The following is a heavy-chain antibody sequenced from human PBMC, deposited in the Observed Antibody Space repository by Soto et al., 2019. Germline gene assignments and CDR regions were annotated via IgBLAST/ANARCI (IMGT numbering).Heavy chain of an antibody. CDR2: IYYSGST. V-gene: IGHV4-61*01. CDR3: ARSSGALNSYDFWSGYYTT. CDR1: GCSVSSGSYY. J-gene: IGHJ4*02. Sequence: SETLSLTCTVSGCSVSSGSYYWSWIRQPPGKGLEWIGYIYYSGSTNYNPSLKSRVTISVDTSKNQFSLKLSSVTAADTAVYYCARSSGALNSYDFWSGYYTTWGQGTLVTVSS. D-gene: IGHD3-3*01.